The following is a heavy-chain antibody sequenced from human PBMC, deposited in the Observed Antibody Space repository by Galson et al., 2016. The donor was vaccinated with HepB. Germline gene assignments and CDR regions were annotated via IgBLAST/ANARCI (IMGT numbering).Heavy chain of an antibody. CDR2: IRSKTYYGTA. CDR3: ARGYTNTWYVAGFDY. CDR1: GFTFGDYP. V-gene: IGHV3-49*03. J-gene: IGHJ4*02. Sequence: SLRLSCAASGFTFGDYPMTWFRQAPGKGLEWVGFIRSKTYYGTAEYAASVEGRFTISRDDSKRIAYLQMDSPKPVDSAVYYCARGYTNTWYVAGFDYWGQGTLVTVSS. D-gene: IGHD6-13*01.